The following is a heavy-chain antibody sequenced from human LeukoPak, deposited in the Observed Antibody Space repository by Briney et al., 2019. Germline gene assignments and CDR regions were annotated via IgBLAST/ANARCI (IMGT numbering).Heavy chain of an antibody. CDR1: GYSFSSYW. CDR3: ARHSASSNFALDY. V-gene: IGHV5-51*01. J-gene: IGHJ4*02. D-gene: IGHD4-11*01. Sequence: GESLKISCKTFGYSFSSYWIGWVRQMPGKGLEWMGIIYPGDSDTRYSPSFQGQVTISADKSISTAYLQWSSLKASDTSMYYCARHSASSNFALDYWSQGTLVTASS. CDR2: IYPGDSDT.